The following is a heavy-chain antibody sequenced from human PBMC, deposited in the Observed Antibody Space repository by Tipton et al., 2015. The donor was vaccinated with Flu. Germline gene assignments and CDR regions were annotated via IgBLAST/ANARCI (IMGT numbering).Heavy chain of an antibody. J-gene: IGHJ5*01. CDR2: VNYSGTA. CDR3: ARRDYSNCVSAPKNWFDS. Sequence: TLSLTCTVSGGSVRSGSYSWSWIRQPPGKGLEWLGYVNYSGTAKNTPSLTGRVTISVDTSENNFSLKLTAVTAADTAVYYCARRDYSNCVSAPKNWFDSWGQGILVTVSS. V-gene: IGHV4-61*03. CDR1: GGSVRSGSYS. D-gene: IGHD4-11*01.